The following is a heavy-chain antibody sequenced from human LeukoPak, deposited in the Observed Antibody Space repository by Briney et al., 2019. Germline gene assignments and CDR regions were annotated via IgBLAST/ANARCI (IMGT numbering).Heavy chain of an antibody. Sequence: SETLSLTCTVSGGSISSYYWSWIRQPPGKGLEWIGYIYYSGSTNYNPSLKSRVTISVDTSKNQFSLKLSSVTAADTAVYYCARGRRRSSNFDYWGQGTLVTVSS. J-gene: IGHJ4*02. D-gene: IGHD6-19*01. CDR2: IYYSGST. V-gene: IGHV4-59*01. CDR3: ARGRRRSSNFDY. CDR1: GGSISSYY.